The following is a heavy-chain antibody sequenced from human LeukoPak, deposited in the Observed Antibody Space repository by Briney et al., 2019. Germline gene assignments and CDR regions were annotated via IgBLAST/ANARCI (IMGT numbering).Heavy chain of an antibody. D-gene: IGHD3-16*02. Sequence: PSETLSLTCAVYGGSFSGYYWSWIRQPPGKGLEWIGEINHSGSTNYNPSLKSRFTMSVDTSKNQFSLKLSSVTAADTAVYYCARSNYVWGSYRPRQSDAFDIWGQGTMVAVSS. CDR2: INHSGST. V-gene: IGHV4-34*01. J-gene: IGHJ3*02. CDR1: GGSFSGYY. CDR3: ARSNYVWGSYRPRQSDAFDI.